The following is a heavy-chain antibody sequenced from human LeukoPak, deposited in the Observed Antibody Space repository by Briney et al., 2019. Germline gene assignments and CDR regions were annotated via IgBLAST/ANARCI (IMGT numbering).Heavy chain of an antibody. CDR2: IYYSGST. D-gene: IGHD3-22*01. CDR3: VRSGHYPYYFDY. V-gene: IGHV4-59*01. CDR1: GGSISSYY. Sequence: SETLSLTCTVSGGSISSYYWSWIRQPPGKGLEWIGYIYYSGSTNYNPSLKSRVTISVDTSKNQFSLKLSSVTAADTAVYYCVRSGHYPYYFDYWGQGTLVTVSS. J-gene: IGHJ4*02.